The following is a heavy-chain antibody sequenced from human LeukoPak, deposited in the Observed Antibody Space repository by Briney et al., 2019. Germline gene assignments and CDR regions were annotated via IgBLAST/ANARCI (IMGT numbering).Heavy chain of an antibody. CDR1: GGTFSSYA. CDR2: IIPILGIA. J-gene: IGHJ4*02. Sequence: SVKVSCKASGGTFSSYAINWVRQAPGQGLEWMGRIIPILGIANYAQKFQGRVTITADKSTSTAYMELSSLRSEDTAVYYCAREGIAAAGYYFDYWGQGTLVTVSS. D-gene: IGHD6-13*01. CDR3: AREGIAAAGYYFDY. V-gene: IGHV1-69*04.